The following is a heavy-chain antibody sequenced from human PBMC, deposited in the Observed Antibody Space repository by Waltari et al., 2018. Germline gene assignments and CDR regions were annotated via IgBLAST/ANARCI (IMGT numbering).Heavy chain of an antibody. V-gene: IGHV4-39*07. D-gene: IGHD4-4*01. Sequence: QLQLQESGPGLVKPSETLSLPCTVSGGSISSSSYYWGWIRQPPGKGLEWIGSIYYSGSTYYNPSLKSRVTISVDTSKNQFSLKLSSVTAADTAVYYCARESNYVGGTDYWGQGTLVTVSS. CDR3: ARESNYVGGTDY. CDR2: IYYSGST. J-gene: IGHJ4*02. CDR1: GGSISSSSYY.